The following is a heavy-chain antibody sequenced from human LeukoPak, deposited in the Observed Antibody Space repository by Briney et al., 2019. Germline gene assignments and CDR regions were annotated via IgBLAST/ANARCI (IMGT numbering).Heavy chain of an antibody. CDR3: ARDSIAATGIDY. J-gene: IGHJ4*02. CDR1: GFIFSSYS. Sequence: GGSLRLSCAVSGFIFSSYSINWVRQAPGKGLEWVSSISSSSSYIYYADSVKGRFTISRDNAKNSLYLQMNSLRAEDTAIYYCARDSIAATGIDYWGQGTLVTVSS. CDR2: ISSSSSYI. D-gene: IGHD6-13*01. V-gene: IGHV3-21*01.